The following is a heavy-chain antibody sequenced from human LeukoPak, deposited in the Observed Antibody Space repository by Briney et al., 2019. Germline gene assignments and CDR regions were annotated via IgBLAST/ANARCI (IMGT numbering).Heavy chain of an antibody. Sequence: GXXLRLSCAASGFTFSSYAMSWVRQAPGKGREWVSAISGSGGSTYYADSVKGRFTISRENCKKTLDLQMNRLRDEDTAVYYCAKDATYYDFWSGYYAPQAAYYFDYWGQGTLVTVSS. V-gene: IGHV3-23*01. CDR3: AKDATYYDFWSGYYAPQAAYYFDY. J-gene: IGHJ4*02. CDR1: GFTFSSYA. CDR2: ISGSGGST. D-gene: IGHD3-3*01.